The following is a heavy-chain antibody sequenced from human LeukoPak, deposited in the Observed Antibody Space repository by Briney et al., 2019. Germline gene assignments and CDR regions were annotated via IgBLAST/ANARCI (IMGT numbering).Heavy chain of an antibody. CDR1: GGSFSGYY. J-gene: IGHJ6*03. V-gene: IGHV4-34*01. Sequence: KPSETLSLTCAVYGGSFSGYYWSWIRQPPGKGLEWIGEINHSGSTNYNPSLKSRVTISVETSKNQFSLKLSSVTAADTAVYYCARALENYYYHMDVWGKGTTVTVSS. CDR2: INHSGST. D-gene: IGHD1-1*01. CDR3: ARALENYYYHMDV.